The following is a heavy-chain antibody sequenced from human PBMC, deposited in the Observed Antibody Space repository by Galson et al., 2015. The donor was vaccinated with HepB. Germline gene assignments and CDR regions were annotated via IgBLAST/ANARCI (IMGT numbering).Heavy chain of an antibody. D-gene: IGHD4-23*01. V-gene: IGHV6-1*01. Sequence: CAISGDSVSSDSAAWNWIRQSPSRGLEWLGRTYYGSNWYYDYAASVKSRIIINAGTSRNQFSLQLNSVSPEDTAVYYCARDAPGGETIYDYWGQGTLVTVSS. CDR1: GDSVSSDSAA. CDR3: ARDAPGGETIYDY. J-gene: IGHJ4*02. CDR2: TYYGSNWYY.